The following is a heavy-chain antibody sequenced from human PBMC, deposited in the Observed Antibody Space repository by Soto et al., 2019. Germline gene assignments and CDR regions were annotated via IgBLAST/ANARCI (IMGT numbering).Heavy chain of an antibody. D-gene: IGHD6-13*01. Sequence: QVQLQESGPGLVKPSETMSLTCAACGGSIISYYWSWIRQPAGKGVEWIGYIYHSGSTNYNPSLKRRVTISVDTSKNQFSLKLRSVTAADTAVYYCASGQLAFDYWGQGTLVTVSS. CDR3: ASGQLAFDY. CDR2: IYHSGST. V-gene: IGHV4-59*01. CDR1: GGSIISYY. J-gene: IGHJ4*02.